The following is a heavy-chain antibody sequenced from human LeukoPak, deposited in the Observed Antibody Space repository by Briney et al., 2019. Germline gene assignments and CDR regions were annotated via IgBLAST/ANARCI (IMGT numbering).Heavy chain of an antibody. Sequence: GESLKISCKGSGYSFTSYRIGWVRQMPGKGLEWMGIIYPGDSDTRYSPSFQGQVTISADKSISTAYLQWSSLKASDSAMYYCARDPADGRAAMGFDYWGQGTLVTVSS. CDR1: GYSFTSYR. D-gene: IGHD2-2*01. J-gene: IGHJ4*02. V-gene: IGHV5-51*01. CDR3: ARDPADGRAAMGFDY. CDR2: IYPGDSDT.